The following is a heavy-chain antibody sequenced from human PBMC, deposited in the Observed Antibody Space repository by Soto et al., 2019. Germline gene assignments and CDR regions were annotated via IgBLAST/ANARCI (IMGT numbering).Heavy chain of an antibody. CDR2: ISGSGGGT. D-gene: IGHD1-1*01. CDR1: GFTFSSYA. J-gene: IGHJ4*02. Sequence: PERSLRLSCAASGFTFSSYAMSWVRQAPGKGLEWVSSISGSGGGTYYADSVKGRFTFSRDNSKNTLYLQMNSLRAEDTAVYYCAKFGMATTKRSPPYYIDYWGQGAPVTVPS. V-gene: IGHV3-23*01. CDR3: AKFGMATTKRSPPYYIDY.